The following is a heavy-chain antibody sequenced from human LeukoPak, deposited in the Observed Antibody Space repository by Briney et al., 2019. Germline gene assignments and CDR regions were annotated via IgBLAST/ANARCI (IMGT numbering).Heavy chain of an antibody. CDR1: GGSFSGYY. D-gene: IGHD2-15*01. V-gene: IGHV4-34*01. Sequence: SETLSLTCAVYGGSFSGYYWSWIRQPPGKGLEWIGEINHSGSTNYNPSLKSRVTISVDTSKNQFSLKLSSVTAADTAVYYCARGAFPPPGYCCGGSCSPFDYWGQGTLVTVSS. CDR2: INHSGST. J-gene: IGHJ4*02. CDR3: ARGAFPPPGYCCGGSCSPFDY.